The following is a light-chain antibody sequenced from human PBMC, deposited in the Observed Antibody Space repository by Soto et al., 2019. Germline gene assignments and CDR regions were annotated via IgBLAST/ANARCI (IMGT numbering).Light chain of an antibody. V-gene: IGKV1-9*01. Sequence: DIQLTQSPSFLSASVGDRLTITCRASQGISHYLAWYQHKPGKAPRLLIYSASTLQSGVPSSFSGSGSGTEFTLTISSLQPEDVATYYRQDLSSYRFGGGTKVEIK. CDR1: QGISHY. J-gene: IGKJ4*01. CDR3: QDLSSYR. CDR2: SAS.